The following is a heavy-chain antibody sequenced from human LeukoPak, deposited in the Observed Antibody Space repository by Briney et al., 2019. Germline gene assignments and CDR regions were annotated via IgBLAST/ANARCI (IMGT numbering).Heavy chain of an antibody. CDR3: ARSCSSTSCYDGGFDY. CDR2: INPSGGST. CDR1: GYTFTSYY. Sequence: GASVKVSCKESGYTFTSYYMHWVRQAPGQGLEWMGIINPSGGSTSYAQKFQGRVTMTRDTSTSTVYMELSSLRSEDTAVYYCARSCSSTSCYDGGFDYWGQGTLVTVSS. V-gene: IGHV1-46*01. J-gene: IGHJ4*02. D-gene: IGHD2-2*01.